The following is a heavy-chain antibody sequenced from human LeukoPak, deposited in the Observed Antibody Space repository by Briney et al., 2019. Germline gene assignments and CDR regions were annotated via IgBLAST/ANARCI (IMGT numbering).Heavy chain of an antibody. J-gene: IGHJ6*03. CDR2: IYPDDSDT. D-gene: IGHD4-23*01. CDR3: ARQGGNCDDYYYYLDV. V-gene: IGHV5-51*01. Sequence: HGESLKISCKGSGYTFPTRWIGWVRQMPGKGLEWMAIIYPDDSDTRYNPSFEGQVTISADKSISTAYLQWNTLKASDTAIYYCARQGGNCDDYYYYLDVWGKGTTVTVSS. CDR1: GYTFPTRW.